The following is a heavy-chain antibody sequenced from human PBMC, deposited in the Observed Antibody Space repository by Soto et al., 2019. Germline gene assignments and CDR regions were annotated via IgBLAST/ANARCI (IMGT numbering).Heavy chain of an antibody. CDR1: GFTFTRYS. CDR3: ARESEDLTSNFDY. V-gene: IGHV3-21*01. J-gene: IGHJ4*02. Sequence: PLGSLRLSCAASGFTFTRYSMNWVRQAPGKGLEWVSSISSTTNYIYYADSMKGRFTVSRDNAKNSVYLEMNSLSAEDTAVYYCARESEDLTSNFDYWGQGTLVTVSS. CDR2: ISSTTNYI.